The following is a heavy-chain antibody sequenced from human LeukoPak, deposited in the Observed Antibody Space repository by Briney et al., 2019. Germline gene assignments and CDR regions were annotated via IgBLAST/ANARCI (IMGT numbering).Heavy chain of an antibody. D-gene: IGHD3-22*01. J-gene: IGHJ4*02. CDR3: ASVYYDSSGYYQGTFDY. CDR1: GFTFSSYL. Sequence: GGSLRLSCAASGFTFSSYLMSWVRQAPGKGLEWVANIKQDGSEKYYVDSVKGRFTISSDNAKNSLYLQMNSLRAEDTAAYYCASVYYDSSGYYQGTFDYWGQGTLVTVSS. V-gene: IGHV3-7*02. CDR2: IKQDGSEK.